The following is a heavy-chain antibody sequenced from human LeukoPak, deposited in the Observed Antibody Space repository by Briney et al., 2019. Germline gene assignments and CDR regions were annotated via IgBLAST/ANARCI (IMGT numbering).Heavy chain of an antibody. CDR1: GGSISSSTYY. CDR2: IYYSGNT. J-gene: IGHJ6*04. Sequence: SETLSLTCTVSGGSISSSTYYWGWIRQPPGKGLEWIGSIYYSGNTYYNPSLKSRVTISVDTSKNQFSLKLSSVTAADTAVYYCASIIGPDTAISTNHNPSYMDVWGKGTTVTVSS. CDR3: ASIIGPDTAISTNHNPSYMDV. V-gene: IGHV4-39*01. D-gene: IGHD5-18*01.